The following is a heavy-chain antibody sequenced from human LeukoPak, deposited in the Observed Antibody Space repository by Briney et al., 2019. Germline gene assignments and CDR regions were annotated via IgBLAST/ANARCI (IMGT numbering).Heavy chain of an antibody. CDR2: IGTAGDT. CDR3: ARWSTLYGMDV. J-gene: IGHJ6*02. D-gene: IGHD3-16*01. CDR1: GFTFSSYD. Sequence: GGPLRLSCAASGFTFSSYDMHWVRQATGKGLEWVSAIGTAGDTYYPGSVKGRFTISRENAKNSLYLQMNSLRAGDTAVYYCARWSTLYGMDVWGQGTTVTVSS. V-gene: IGHV3-13*01.